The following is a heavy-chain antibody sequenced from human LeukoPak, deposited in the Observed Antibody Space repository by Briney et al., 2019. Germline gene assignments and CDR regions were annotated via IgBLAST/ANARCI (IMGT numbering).Heavy chain of an antibody. CDR3: ASHWSEFRFLEWLPPRADYYGMDV. D-gene: IGHD3-3*01. J-gene: IGHJ6*02. V-gene: IGHV4-59*08. CDR2: IYYSGST. CDR1: GGSISSYY. Sequence: PSETLSLTCTVSGGSISSYYWSWIRQPPGKGLEWIGYIYYSGSTNYNPSLKSRVTISVDTSKNQFSLKLSSVTAADTAVYYCASHWSEFRFLEWLPPRADYYGMDVWGQGTTVTVSS.